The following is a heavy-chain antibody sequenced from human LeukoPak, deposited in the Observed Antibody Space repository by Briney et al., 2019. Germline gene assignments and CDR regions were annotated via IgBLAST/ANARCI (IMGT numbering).Heavy chain of an antibody. Sequence: GGSLRLSCAASGFTFSSYAMHWVRQAPGKGLEYVSAISSNGGSTYYANSVKGKFTISRDNSKNTLYLQMGSLRAKDMAVYYCARVYGYNRGYYFDYWGQGTLVTVSS. D-gene: IGHD5-24*01. CDR3: ARVYGYNRGYYFDY. CDR2: ISSNGGST. CDR1: GFTFSSYA. J-gene: IGHJ4*02. V-gene: IGHV3-64*01.